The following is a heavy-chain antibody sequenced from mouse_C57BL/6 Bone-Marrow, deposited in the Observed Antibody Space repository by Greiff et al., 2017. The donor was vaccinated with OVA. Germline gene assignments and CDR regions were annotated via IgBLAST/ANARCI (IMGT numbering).Heavy chain of an antibody. D-gene: IGHD1-1*01. CDR3: ARRHSSLYFDY. Sequence: EVKVVESEGGLVQPGSSMKLSCTASGFTFSDYYMAWVRQVPEKGLEWVANINYDGSSTYYLDSLKSRFIISRDNAKNILYLQMSSLKSEDTATYYCARRHSSLYFDYWGQGTTLTVSS. J-gene: IGHJ2*01. V-gene: IGHV5-16*01. CDR1: GFTFSDYY. CDR2: INYDGSST.